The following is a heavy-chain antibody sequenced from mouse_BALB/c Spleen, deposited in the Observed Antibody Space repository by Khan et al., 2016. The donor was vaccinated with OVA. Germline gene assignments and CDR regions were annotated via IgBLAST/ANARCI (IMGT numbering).Heavy chain of an antibody. D-gene: IGHD1-1*01. V-gene: IGHV3-2*02. CDR2: ISYSGYT. J-gene: IGHJ2*01. Sequence: EVKLVESGPGLVKPYQSLSLTCPVTGYPFTSGYVWKLIRQLAGNKMEWMGYISYSGYTNYTPSFKGRISITRDPSNNQFLLQMNCVTTEDTATDYCSRTGRMEYWGQGTTLTVSS. CDR3: SRTGRMEY. CDR1: GYPFTSGYV.